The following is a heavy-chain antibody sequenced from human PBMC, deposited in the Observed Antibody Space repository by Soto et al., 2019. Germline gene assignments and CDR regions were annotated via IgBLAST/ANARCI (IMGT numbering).Heavy chain of an antibody. D-gene: IGHD6-13*01. CDR2: ISSSSSTI. CDR3: ARDLLAAAGKPMPLGYGMDV. V-gene: IGHV3-48*02. CDR1: GFTFSSYS. J-gene: IGHJ6*02. Sequence: HPGGSLRLSCAASGFTFSSYSMNWGRQAPGKGLEWVSYISSSSSTIYYADSVKGRFTISRDNAKNSLYLPMNSLRDEDTAVYYCARDLLAAAGKPMPLGYGMDVGGQGTTVTVSS.